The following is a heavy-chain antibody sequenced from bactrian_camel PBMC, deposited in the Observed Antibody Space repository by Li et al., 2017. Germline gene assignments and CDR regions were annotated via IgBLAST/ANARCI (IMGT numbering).Heavy chain of an antibody. Sequence: DVQLVESGGGSVEAGGSLRLSCVGSGYKYHDYCMAWFRRTPGKEREAVAVVSSTGRATIYAESVKGRFTISLDNAKRTWYLQMNSLKPEDTAMYYCAAVVCGSWYRPRLHRDDYNEWGKGTQVTVSS. V-gene: IGHV3S66*01. CDR2: VSSTGRAT. J-gene: IGHJ4*01. CDR1: GYKYHDYC. CDR3: AAVVCGSWYRPRLHRDDYNE. D-gene: IGHD2*01.